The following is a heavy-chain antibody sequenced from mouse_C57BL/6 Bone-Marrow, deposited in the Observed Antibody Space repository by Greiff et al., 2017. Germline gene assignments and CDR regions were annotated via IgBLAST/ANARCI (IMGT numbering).Heavy chain of an antibody. D-gene: IGHD1-1*01. CDR3: ARDAPYYDGSSYGYFDV. CDR1: GFTFRDFY. J-gene: IGHJ1*03. Sequence: EVQLQESGGGLVQSGRSLRLSCATSGFTFRDFYMEWVRQAPGKGLEWIAASRNKANDYTTEYSASVKGRFIVSRDTSQSILYLQMNALRAEDTAIYYCARDAPYYDGSSYGYFDVWGTGTTVTVSS. CDR2: SRNKANDYTT. V-gene: IGHV7-1*01.